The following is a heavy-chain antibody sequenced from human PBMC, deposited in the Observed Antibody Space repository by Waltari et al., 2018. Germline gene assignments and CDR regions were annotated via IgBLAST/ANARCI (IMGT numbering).Heavy chain of an antibody. CDR1: GFTFSSYS. CDR3: ARDPPYYYDSSGYYYYCGMDV. J-gene: IGHJ6*02. D-gene: IGHD3-22*01. CDR2: ISSSSSTI. Sequence: EVQLVESGGGLVQPGESLRLSCAASGFTFSSYSMNWVRQAPGKGLEWVSYISSSSSTIYYADSVKGRFTISRDNAKNSLYLQMNSLRAEDTAVYYCARDPPYYYDSSGYYYYCGMDVWGQGTTVTVSS. V-gene: IGHV3-48*01.